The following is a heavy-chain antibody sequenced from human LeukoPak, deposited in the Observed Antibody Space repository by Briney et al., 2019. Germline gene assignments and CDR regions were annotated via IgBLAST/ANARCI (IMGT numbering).Heavy chain of an antibody. CDR1: GFSLSTSGVG. V-gene: IGHV2-5*01. D-gene: IGHD1-26*01. Sequence: SGPTLVNPTQTLTLTCTFSGFSLSTSGVGVGWIRQPPGKALEWLALIYWNDDKRYSPSLKSRLTITKDTSKNQVVLTMTNMDPVDTATYYCAHFLSGSYYTRLYYFDYWGQGTLVTVSS. CDR3: AHFLSGSYYTRLYYFDY. CDR2: IYWNDDK. J-gene: IGHJ4*02.